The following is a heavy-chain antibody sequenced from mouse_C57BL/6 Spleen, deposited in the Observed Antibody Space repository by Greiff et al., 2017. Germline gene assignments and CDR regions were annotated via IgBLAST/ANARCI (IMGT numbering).Heavy chain of an antibody. V-gene: IGHV5-4*01. CDR2: ISDGGSYT. CDR3: ARVGHFDY. J-gene: IGHJ2*01. CDR1: GFTFSSYA. Sequence: EVQLVESGGGLVKPGGSLKLSCAASGFTFSSYAMSWVRQTPEKRLEWVATISDGGSYTYYPDNVKGRFTISRDNAKNNLYLQMSHLKSEDTAMYYCARVGHFDYWGQGTTLTVSS.